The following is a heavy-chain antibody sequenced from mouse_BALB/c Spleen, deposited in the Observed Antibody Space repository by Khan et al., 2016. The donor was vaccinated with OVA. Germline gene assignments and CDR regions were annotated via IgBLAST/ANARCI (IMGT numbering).Heavy chain of an antibody. CDR2: IYPGSGYI. J-gene: IGHJ3*01. D-gene: IGHD3-2*02. CDR3: ARAGYGGFAH. CDR1: GYTFTDFL. V-gene: IGHV1-77*01. Sequence: QVQLQQPGPELVKPGASVKMSCKASGYTFTDFLISWLKQRPGQGLEWIGEIYPGSGYIYYNEKFKGKATLTSDKSSNTAYMQLSSLTSGDSAVYFCARAGYGGFAHWGQGTLVTVSA.